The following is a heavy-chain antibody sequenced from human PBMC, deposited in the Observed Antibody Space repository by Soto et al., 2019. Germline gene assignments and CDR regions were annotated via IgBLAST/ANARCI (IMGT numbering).Heavy chain of an antibody. J-gene: IGHJ4*02. Sequence: EVHLVESGGGLLKPGGSLRLSCVASEFTFTSAWLTWVRQAPGKGLEWVARIKSKTSGETTDYAAPVRGRFTISIDDSKATVYLQMNSLKTEDTAIYYFTIEIASSGVGELDYWGQRTQFTVSS. CDR2: IKSKTSGETT. D-gene: IGHD2-15*01. V-gene: IGHV3-15*01. CDR3: TIEIASSGVGELDY. CDR1: EFTFTSAW.